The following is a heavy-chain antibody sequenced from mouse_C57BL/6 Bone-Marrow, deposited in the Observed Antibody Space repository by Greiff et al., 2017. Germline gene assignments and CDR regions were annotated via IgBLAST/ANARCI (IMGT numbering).Heavy chain of an antibody. Sequence: QVQLQQPGAELVRPGTSVKLSCKASGYTFTSYWMHWVKQRPGQGLEWIGVIDPSDSYTNYNQKFKGKATLTVDTYSSTAYMQLSSLTSEDSAVYYCARDYGSSHWYFDVWGTGTTVTVSS. J-gene: IGHJ1*03. D-gene: IGHD1-1*01. V-gene: IGHV1-59*01. CDR3: ARDYGSSHWYFDV. CDR2: IDPSDSYT. CDR1: GYTFTSYW.